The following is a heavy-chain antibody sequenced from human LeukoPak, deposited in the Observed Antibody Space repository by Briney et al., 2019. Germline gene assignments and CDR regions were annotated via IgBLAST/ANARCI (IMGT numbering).Heavy chain of an antibody. Sequence: PSETLSLTCAVYGGSFSGYYWSWLRQPPGKGLEWIGEINHSGSTYYNPSLKSRVTISVDTSKNQFSLKLSSVTAADTAVYYCARDHGWTPLYDYSDSNWFDPWGQGTLVTVSS. V-gene: IGHV4-34*09. CDR3: ARDHGWTPLYDYSDSNWFDP. J-gene: IGHJ5*02. CDR2: INHSGST. CDR1: GGSFSGYY. D-gene: IGHD4-4*01.